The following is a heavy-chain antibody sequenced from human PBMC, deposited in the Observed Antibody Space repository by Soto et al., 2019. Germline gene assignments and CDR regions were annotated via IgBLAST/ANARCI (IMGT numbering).Heavy chain of an antibody. Sequence: QVQLVESGGGLVKPGGSLRLSCAASGFTFSDYYMSWIRQAPGKGLEWVAYISSSGSTIYYADSVNGRFTISRDNAKNSLYLQMNSLRAEDTAVYYCARDLYSSGCYRKGYGMDVWGQGTTVTVSS. CDR3: ARDLYSSGCYRKGYGMDV. J-gene: IGHJ6*02. CDR2: ISSSGSTI. CDR1: GFTFSDYY. D-gene: IGHD6-19*01. V-gene: IGHV3-11*01.